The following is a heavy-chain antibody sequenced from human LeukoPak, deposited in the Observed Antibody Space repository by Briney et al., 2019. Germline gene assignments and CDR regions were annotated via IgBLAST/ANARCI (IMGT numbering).Heavy chain of an antibody. CDR3: ARESNRWYDMDV. D-gene: IGHD2-15*01. Sequence: GGSLRLSCAGSGFTFRSYAIHWVRLAPGKGLEWVALISHDGSHEYYADSVKGRLTISRDNPKNTVYLQMNGLTTEDTAVYYCARESNRWYDMDVWGQGTTVTASS. CDR2: ISHDGSHE. J-gene: IGHJ6*02. V-gene: IGHV3-30-3*01. CDR1: GFTFRSYA.